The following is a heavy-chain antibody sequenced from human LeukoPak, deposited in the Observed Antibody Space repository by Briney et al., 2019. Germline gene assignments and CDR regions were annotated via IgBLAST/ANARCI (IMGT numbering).Heavy chain of an antibody. CDR2: ISGSGGST. CDR3: AKGGSFTFASTYVTH. CDR1: GXTFSSYA. J-gene: IGHJ4*02. Sequence: PGGSLRLSWAASGXTFSSYAMSWVRQAPGKGLEWVSGISGSGGSTHYADSVKGRFTISRDNPKNTLFLQMNSLRAEDTAVYYCAKGGSFTFASTYVTHWGQGALVTVSS. V-gene: IGHV3-23*01. D-gene: IGHD2/OR15-2a*01.